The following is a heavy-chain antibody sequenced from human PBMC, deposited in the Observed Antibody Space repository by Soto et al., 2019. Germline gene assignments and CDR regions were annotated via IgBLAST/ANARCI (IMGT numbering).Heavy chain of an antibody. D-gene: IGHD4-17*01. V-gene: IGHV4-30-4*01. CDR3: ARLRWETENNYFDT. CDR1: GASISSGDHY. CDR2: IYHSGNT. Sequence: TLSLTCTVSGASISSGDHYWSWIRQPPGKGLEWMGYIYHSGNTHYNPSLNSRVTISIDTSTNRIYLNLTSVTAADTAVYFCARLRWETENNYFDTWGQGALVTVSS. J-gene: IGHJ5*02.